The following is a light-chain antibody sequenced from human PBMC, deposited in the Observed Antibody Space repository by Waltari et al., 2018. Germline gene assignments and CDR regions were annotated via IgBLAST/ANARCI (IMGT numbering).Light chain of an antibody. CDR2: TAS. CDR3: QQYDRLPVT. V-gene: IGKV1-5*03. Sequence: DIQMTQSPSTLSTSIGARVTITCRASQTISSWLAWYQQKPGKAPKLLINTASSLESGVPSRFSGSGSGTEFTLTISSLQPDDFATYYCQQYDRLPVTFGQGTKLEIK. J-gene: IGKJ2*01. CDR1: QTISSW.